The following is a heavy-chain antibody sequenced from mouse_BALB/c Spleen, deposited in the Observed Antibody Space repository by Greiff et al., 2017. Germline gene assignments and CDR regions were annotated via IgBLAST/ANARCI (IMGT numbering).Heavy chain of an antibody. J-gene: IGHJ4*01. CDR3: ARDRYGSSYGAMDY. CDR1: GFSLTSYG. D-gene: IGHD1-1*01. V-gene: IGHV2-9*02. CDR2: IWAGGST. Sequence: VQLKESGPGLVAPSQSLSITCTVSGFSLTSYGVHWVRQPPGKGLEWLGVIWAGGSTNYNSALMSRLSISKDNSKSQVFLKMNSLQTDDTAMYYCARDRYGSSYGAMDYWGQGTSVTVSS.